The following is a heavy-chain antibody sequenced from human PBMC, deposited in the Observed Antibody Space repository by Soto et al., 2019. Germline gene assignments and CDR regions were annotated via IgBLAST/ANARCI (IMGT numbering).Heavy chain of an antibody. CDR3: ASLNFDILTGYYAFDL. J-gene: IGHJ3*01. D-gene: IGHD3-9*01. CDR2: ISYSGST. V-gene: IGHV4-59*08. CDR1: GCSISGFY. Sequence: KPSETLSLTCTVSGCSISGFYWSWIRQSPEKGLEYIGYISYSGSTNYNPSLKSRVTTSLDTSKNQFSLKLSSVTAADTAIYYCASLNFDILTGYYAFDLWGQGTMVT.